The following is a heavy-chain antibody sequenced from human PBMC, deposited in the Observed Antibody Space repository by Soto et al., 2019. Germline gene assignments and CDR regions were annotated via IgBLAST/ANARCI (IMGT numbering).Heavy chain of an antibody. Sequence: QVQLVESGGGVVQPGRSLRLSCAASGFTFSSYGMHWVRQAPGKGLEWVAVIWYDGSNKYYADSVKGRFTISRDNSKNMLYLQMNSLRAEDTAVYYCARARLIADGAFDIWGQGTMVTVSS. V-gene: IGHV3-33*01. CDR1: GFTFSSYG. D-gene: IGHD6-13*01. CDR2: IWYDGSNK. CDR3: ARARLIADGAFDI. J-gene: IGHJ3*02.